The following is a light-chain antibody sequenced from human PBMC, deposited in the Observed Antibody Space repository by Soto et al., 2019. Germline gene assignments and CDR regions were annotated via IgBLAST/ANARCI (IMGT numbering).Light chain of an antibody. CDR2: GAS. J-gene: IGKJ2*01. Sequence: EIVLTQSPGTLSLSPGERATLSCRASQSVSSSSYLAWYQQKPGQAPRLLIYGASSRATGIPDRFSGSGSATDVTLIISRLEPEDFAVYYCRQYGSSPSYTFGQGTKLEIK. V-gene: IGKV3-20*01. CDR3: RQYGSSPSYT. CDR1: QSVSSSSY.